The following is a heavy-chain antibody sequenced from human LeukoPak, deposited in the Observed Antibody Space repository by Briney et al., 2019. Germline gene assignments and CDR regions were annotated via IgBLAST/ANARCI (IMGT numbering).Heavy chain of an antibody. CDR3: AREDGVAVAGTGFDY. CDR1: GGSISRSSYY. Sequence: SETLSLTCTVSGGSISRSSYYWGWIRQPPGKGLEWIGSIYYSGSTYYSPSLKSRVTISVDTSKNQFSRKLSSVTAADTAVYYCAREDGVAVAGTGFDYWGQGTLVTVSS. V-gene: IGHV4-39*07. CDR2: IYYSGST. J-gene: IGHJ4*02. D-gene: IGHD6-19*01.